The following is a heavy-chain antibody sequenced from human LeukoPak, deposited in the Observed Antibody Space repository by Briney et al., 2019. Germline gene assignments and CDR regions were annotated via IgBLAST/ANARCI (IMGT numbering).Heavy chain of an antibody. J-gene: IGHJ4*02. CDR1: GYTFTSYA. D-gene: IGHD3-22*01. V-gene: IGHV7-4-1*02. CDR2: INTNTGYP. Sequence: GASVKVSCKASGYTFTSYAMNWVRQAPGQGLEWMGWINTNTGYPTYAQGFTGRFVFSLDTSVSTAYLQISSLKAEDTAVYYCARDAYYDSSGYYYRQDYWGQGTLVTVSS. CDR3: ARDAYYDSSGYYYRQDY.